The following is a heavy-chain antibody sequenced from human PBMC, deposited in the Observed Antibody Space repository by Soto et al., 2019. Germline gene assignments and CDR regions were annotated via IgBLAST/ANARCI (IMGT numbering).Heavy chain of an antibody. D-gene: IGHD2-2*01. CDR1: GGSISSGCYY. CDR3: AVGGVPAAGDAFDI. Sequence: TLSLTCTVSGGSISSGCYYWSWIRQHPGKGLEWIGYIYYSGSTYYNPSLKSRVTISVDTSKNQFSLKLSSVTAADTAVYYCAVGGVPAAGDAFDIWGQGTMVTVSS. V-gene: IGHV4-31*03. CDR2: IYYSGST. J-gene: IGHJ3*02.